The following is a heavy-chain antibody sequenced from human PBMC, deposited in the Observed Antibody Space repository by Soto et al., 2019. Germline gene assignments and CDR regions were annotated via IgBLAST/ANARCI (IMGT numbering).Heavy chain of an antibody. CDR2: IMPIFRTP. CDR1: GGTFRNSA. V-gene: IGHV1-69*12. CDR3: ARDNDRPQLGGNYYYILDV. D-gene: IGHD1-1*01. Sequence: QVQLEQSGAEVKKPGSSVKLSCKASGGTFRNSAISWVRQAPGQGLEWMGGIMPIFRTPDYAQKFQGRVTITADEYTNTAYMELGGLRSADTAVYYCARDNDRPQLGGNYYYILDVWGHGTTVTVSS. J-gene: IGHJ6*02.